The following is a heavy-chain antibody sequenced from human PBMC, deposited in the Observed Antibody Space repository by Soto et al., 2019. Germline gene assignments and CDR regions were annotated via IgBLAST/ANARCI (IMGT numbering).Heavy chain of an antibody. CDR3: ARVGEYCGGDCSPENDAFDI. CDR1: GGSISSGGYS. Sequence: SETLSLTCAVSGGSISSGGYSWSWIRQPPGNGMQWIGYIYHSGSTSYNPSLKSRVNISVDRSKNQFSLKLSSVTAADTAVYYCARVGEYCGGDCSPENDAFDIWGQGTMVTVSS. D-gene: IGHD2-21*02. J-gene: IGHJ3*02. CDR2: IYHSGST. V-gene: IGHV4-30-2*01.